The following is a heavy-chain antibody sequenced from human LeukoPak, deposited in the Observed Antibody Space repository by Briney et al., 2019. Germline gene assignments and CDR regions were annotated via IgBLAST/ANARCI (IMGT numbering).Heavy chain of an antibody. V-gene: IGHV1-69*05. D-gene: IGHD6-13*01. Sequence: ASVKVSCKASGGTFSSYAISWVRQAPGQGLEWMGGIIPIFGTANYAQKFQGRVTITTDESTSTAYMELSSLRSEDTAVYYCAMGGSSSWYNWFDPWGQGTLVTVSS. J-gene: IGHJ5*02. CDR2: IIPIFGTA. CDR3: AMGGSSSWYNWFDP. CDR1: GGTFSSYA.